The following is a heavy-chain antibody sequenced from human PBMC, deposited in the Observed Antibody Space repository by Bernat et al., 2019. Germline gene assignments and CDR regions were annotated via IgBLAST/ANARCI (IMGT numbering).Heavy chain of an antibody. J-gene: IGHJ5*02. Sequence: QLQLQESGPGLVKPSETLSLTCTVSGGSISSSSYYWGWIRQPPGKGLEWIGSIYYSGSTYYNPSLKSRVTISVDTSKNQFSLKLSSVTAADTAVYYCARRRVWGSGRTDNWFDPWGQGTLVTVSS. CDR2: IYYSGST. V-gene: IGHV4-39*01. CDR1: GGSISSSSYY. D-gene: IGHD3-16*01. CDR3: ARRRVWGSGRTDNWFDP.